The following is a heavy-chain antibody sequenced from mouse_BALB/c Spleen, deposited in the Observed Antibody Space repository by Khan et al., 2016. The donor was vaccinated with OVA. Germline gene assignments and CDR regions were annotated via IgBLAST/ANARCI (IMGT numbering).Heavy chain of an antibody. D-gene: IGHD3-3*01. CDR3: GREGDAVFAY. Sequence: QVQLQQSGPELVKPGASLKVSCKASGYTFTDYIIGWVKQSTRQGLEWIGDIFPGSDTPYYNEKFKDKATLTAANSSTPAYMPLSSLRSEDSAVEFGGREGDAVFAYWGQGTLVTVSA. J-gene: IGHJ3*01. CDR2: IFPGSDTP. V-gene: IGHV1-77*01. CDR1: GYTFTDYI.